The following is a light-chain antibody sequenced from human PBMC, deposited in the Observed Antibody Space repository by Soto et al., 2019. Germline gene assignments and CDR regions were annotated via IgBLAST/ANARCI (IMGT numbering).Light chain of an antibody. CDR2: GAS. CDR3: QQYNNWLLVN. Sequence: IMVAQDPATQPVAPGERSSRSCRSSQTVSSNLAWSQQQPGQAPRLLLYGASTRATGIPARFSGSGSGTEFALTISSLQTEDFAVYYCQQYNNWLLVNFGRGTRLEIK. CDR1: QTVSSN. J-gene: IGKJ5*01. V-gene: IGKV3-15*01.